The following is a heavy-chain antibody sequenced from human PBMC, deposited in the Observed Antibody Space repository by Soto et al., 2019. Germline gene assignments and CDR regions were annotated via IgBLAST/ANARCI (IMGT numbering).Heavy chain of an antibody. V-gene: IGHV1-18*01. CDR2: IIPIFGNT. Sequence: ASVKVSCKASGGTFSSHAIGWVRQAPGQGLEWMGGIIPIFGNTNYAQKLQGRVTMTTDTSTSTAYMELRSLRSDDTAVYYCARDLAAGNCDYWGQGTLVTVSS. CDR1: GGTFSSHA. D-gene: IGHD6-13*01. CDR3: ARDLAAGNCDY. J-gene: IGHJ4*02.